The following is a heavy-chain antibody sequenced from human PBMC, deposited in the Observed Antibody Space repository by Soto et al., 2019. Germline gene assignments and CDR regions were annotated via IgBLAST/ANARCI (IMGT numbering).Heavy chain of an antibody. CDR2: ISGSGGST. CDR1: GFTFSSYA. D-gene: IGHD5-18*01. CDR3: AKSASQVDTAMVSPNWLDP. J-gene: IGHJ5*02. Sequence: PGGSLRLSCAASGFTFSSYAMSWVRQAPGKGLEWVSAISGSGGSTYYADSVKGRFTISRDNSKNTLYLQMNSLRAEDTAVYYCAKSASQVDTAMVSPNWLDPWGQGTLVTVSS. V-gene: IGHV3-23*01.